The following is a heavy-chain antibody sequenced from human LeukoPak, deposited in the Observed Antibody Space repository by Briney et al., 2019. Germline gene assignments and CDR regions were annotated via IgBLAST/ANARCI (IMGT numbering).Heavy chain of an antibody. CDR1: GGSISSYY. CDR2: IYYSGST. Sequence: SETLSLTCTVSGGSISSYYWSWIRQPPGKGLEWIGYIYYSGSTNYNPSLKSRVTISVDTSKNQFSLKLSSVTAADTAVYYCARSHRGYVYDAFDIWGQGTMVTVSS. CDR3: ARSHRGYVYDAFDI. J-gene: IGHJ3*02. D-gene: IGHD5-12*01. V-gene: IGHV4-59*08.